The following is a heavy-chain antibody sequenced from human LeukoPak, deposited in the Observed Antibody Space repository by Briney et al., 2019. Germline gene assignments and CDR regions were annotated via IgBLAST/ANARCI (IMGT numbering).Heavy chain of an antibody. CDR3: AKDRSMTTVTPFDN. D-gene: IGHD4-17*01. V-gene: IGHV3-30*02. CDR2: IRYDGSNR. J-gene: IGHJ4*02. Sequence: PGGSLRLSCSASGFSFITYGIHWVRQALGKGLEWVAFIRYDGSNRFYADSVRGRFTISRDNSKNTVYLQMNSLRAEDTAVYYCAKDRSMTTVTPFDNWGQGTLVAVSS. CDR1: GFSFITYG.